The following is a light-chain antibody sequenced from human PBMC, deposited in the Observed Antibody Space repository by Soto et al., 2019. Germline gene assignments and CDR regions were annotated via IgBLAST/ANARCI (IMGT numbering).Light chain of an antibody. Sequence: QSALTQPASVSGSPGQSITISCTGTGSDVGGYNNVSWYQQHPGNAPKLMIYEVSNRPSGVSNRFSGSKSGNTAYLTISGLPAEDEADYYCSSYTSSSSLKWVFGGGTKLTVL. CDR2: EVS. J-gene: IGLJ3*02. CDR3: SSYTSSSSLKWV. V-gene: IGLV2-14*01. CDR1: GSDVGGYNN.